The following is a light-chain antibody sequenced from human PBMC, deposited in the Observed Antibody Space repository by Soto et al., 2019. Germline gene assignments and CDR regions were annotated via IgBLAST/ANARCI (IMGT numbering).Light chain of an antibody. J-gene: IGKJ4*01. Sequence: ENVLPQSPGTLSLSPGERATLSFRASQSVTSSYLAWYQQKPGQAPSLLIYTTSSRATGIPDRFSGSGSGTDFTLTISRLEPEDFAVYYCQQYDNSHVTFGGGTKVEIK. CDR1: QSVTSSY. CDR2: TTS. CDR3: QQYDNSHVT. V-gene: IGKV3-20*01.